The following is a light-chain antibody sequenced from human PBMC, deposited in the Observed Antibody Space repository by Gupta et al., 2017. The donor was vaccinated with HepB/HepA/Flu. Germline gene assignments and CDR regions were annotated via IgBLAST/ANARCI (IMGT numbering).Light chain of an antibody. CDR3: QSADSSGTYRV. CDR2: KDS. V-gene: IGLV3-25*03. Sequence: SYELTQPPSVSVSPGRTARITCYGDALPKQYAYWYQQKPGQAPVLVIYKDSERPSGIPERFPGSSSGTTVTLTISGVQAEDEADYYCQSADSSGTYRVFGGGTKLTVL. J-gene: IGLJ3*02. CDR1: ALPKQY.